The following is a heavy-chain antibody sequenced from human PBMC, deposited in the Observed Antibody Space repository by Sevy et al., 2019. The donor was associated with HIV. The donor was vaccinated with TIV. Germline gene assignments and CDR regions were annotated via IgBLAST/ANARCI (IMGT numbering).Heavy chain of an antibody. J-gene: IGHJ4*02. CDR2: IFSRGST. Sequence: GGSLRLSCAASGFTVSSEYMNWVRQAPGKGLEWVSVIFSRGSTYYADSVKGRFTISRDNSKNTLYLQVSTLRAEDTAVYYCARGGRSSSSWYYFDHWVQGTLVTVSS. V-gene: IGHV3-66*01. D-gene: IGHD3-3*01. CDR3: ARGGRSSSSWYYFDH. CDR1: GFTVSSEY.